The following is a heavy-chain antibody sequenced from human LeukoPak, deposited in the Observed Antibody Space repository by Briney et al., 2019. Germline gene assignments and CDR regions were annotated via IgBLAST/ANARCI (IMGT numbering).Heavy chain of an antibody. CDR1: GDSISSGNY. V-gene: IGHV4-4*02. J-gene: IGHJ4*02. Sequence: SGTLSLTCGVSGDSISSGNYWNWVRQPPGKGLEWIGDIYQSGITNYNLSLKSRVTMSVDKSKNKFSLKLDSVTAADTAVYYCARDPRPRGGWFYFDYWGQGILVTVSS. CDR3: ARDPRPRGGWFYFDY. D-gene: IGHD6-19*01. CDR2: IYQSGIT.